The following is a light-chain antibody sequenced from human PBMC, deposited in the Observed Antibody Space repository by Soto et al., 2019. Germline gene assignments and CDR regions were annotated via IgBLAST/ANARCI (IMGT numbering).Light chain of an antibody. CDR3: QPRSYLLT. CDR2: EAS. J-gene: IGKJ4*01. Sequence: EIALTQSPATLSLSPGERATLSCRASQSGSSYLAWYQQKPGQAPRLLVYEASNSATGLPARFSGSGSGTDFTITISSLEPEDGAVYDCQPRSYLLTCGGGTKVEIK. CDR1: QSGSSY. V-gene: IGKV3-11*01.